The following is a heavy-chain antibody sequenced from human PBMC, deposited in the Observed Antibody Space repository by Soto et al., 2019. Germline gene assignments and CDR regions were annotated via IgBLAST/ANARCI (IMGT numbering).Heavy chain of an antibody. CDR2: ISYDGSNK. D-gene: IGHD7-27*01. Sequence: GGSLRLSCAASGFTFSSYAMHWVRQAPGKGLEWVAVISYDGSNKYYADSVKGRFTISRDNSKNTLYLQMNSLRAEDTAVYYCARARWRNWGITHAFDIWGQGTMVTVSS. CDR1: GFTFSSYA. V-gene: IGHV3-30-3*01. CDR3: ARARWRNWGITHAFDI. J-gene: IGHJ3*02.